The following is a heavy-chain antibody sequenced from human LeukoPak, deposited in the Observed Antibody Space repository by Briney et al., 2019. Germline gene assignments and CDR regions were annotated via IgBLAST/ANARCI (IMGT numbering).Heavy chain of an antibody. CDR2: IYYSGST. CDR3: ARAEWAAVDY. CDR1: GGSISSGDYY. J-gene: IGHJ4*02. D-gene: IGHD1-14*01. Sequence: SETLSLTCPVSGGSISSGDYYWSWIRQPPGKGLEWIGYIYYSGSTYYNPSLKSRVTISVDTSKNQFSRKLSSVTAADTAVYYCARAEWAAVDYWGQGTLVTVSS. V-gene: IGHV4-30-4*08.